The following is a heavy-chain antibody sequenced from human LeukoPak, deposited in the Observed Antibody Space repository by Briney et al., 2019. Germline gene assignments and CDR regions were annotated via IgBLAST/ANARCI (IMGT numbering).Heavy chain of an antibody. J-gene: IGHJ3*02. CDR2: IYYSGST. CDR3: ARHRAYGDYADAFDI. Sequence: PSETLSLTCTVSGGSISSYYRSWIRQPPGKGLEWIGYIYYSGSTNYNPSLKSRVTISVDTSKNQFSLKLSSVTAADTAVYYCARHRAYGDYADAFDIWGQGTMVTVSS. V-gene: IGHV4-59*08. D-gene: IGHD4-17*01. CDR1: GGSISSYY.